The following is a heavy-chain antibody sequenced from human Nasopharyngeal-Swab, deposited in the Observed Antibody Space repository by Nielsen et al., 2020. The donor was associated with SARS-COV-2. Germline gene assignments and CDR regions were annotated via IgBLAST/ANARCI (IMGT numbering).Heavy chain of an antibody. J-gene: IGHJ6*02. V-gene: IGHV1-69*13. CDR1: GGTFSSYA. Sequence: AVKVSCKASGGTFSSYAISWVRQAPGQGLEWMGGIIPIFGTANYAQKFQGRVTITADESTSTAYMELSSLRSEDTAVYYCARDVWGPSIAAAAPYYYGMDVWGQRTTVTVSS. D-gene: IGHD6-13*01. CDR3: ARDVWGPSIAAAAPYYYGMDV. CDR2: IIPIFGTA.